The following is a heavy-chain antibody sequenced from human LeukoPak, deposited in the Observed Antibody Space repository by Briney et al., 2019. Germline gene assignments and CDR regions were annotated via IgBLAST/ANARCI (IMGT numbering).Heavy chain of an antibody. CDR2: LDESGRP. CDR1: GGSIRSGRHH. J-gene: IGHJ4*02. D-gene: IGHD2-15*01. V-gene: IGHV4-39*07. Sequence: SETLSLTCSVSGGSIRSGRHHWAWVRQPPGKGLEFIGSLDESGRPYYNAPLKSRVTISEDSSGKQFSLNLSSVTAADTAVYYCARGGGYCSGGSCYPLDYWGQGTLVTVSS. CDR3: ARGGGYCSGGSCYPLDY.